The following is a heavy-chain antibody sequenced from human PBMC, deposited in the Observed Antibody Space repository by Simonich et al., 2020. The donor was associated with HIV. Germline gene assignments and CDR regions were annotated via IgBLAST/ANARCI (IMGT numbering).Heavy chain of an antibody. Sequence: EVQLLESGGGLVQPGGSLRLSCAASGFTFSSYAMSWVRQAPGKGREWVSVISGSGGSTYYADSVKGRFTISRDNSKNTLYLQMNSLRAEDTAVYYCAKDRYYNFWSGYYDYWGQGTLVTVSS. V-gene: IGHV3-23*01. J-gene: IGHJ4*02. D-gene: IGHD3-3*01. CDR3: AKDRYYNFWSGYYDY. CDR1: GFTFSSYA. CDR2: ISGSGGST.